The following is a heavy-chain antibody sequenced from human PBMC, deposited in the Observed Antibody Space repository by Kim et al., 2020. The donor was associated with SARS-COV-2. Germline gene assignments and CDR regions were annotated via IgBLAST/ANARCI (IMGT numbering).Heavy chain of an antibody. V-gene: IGHV3-23*01. D-gene: IGHD6-13*01. CDR2: RT. J-gene: IGHJ4*02. Sequence: RTYYADAVKGRFTISRDNSKNTLYLQMTSLRAEDTAVYYCAKDSSSWYRYWGQGTLVTVSS. CDR3: AKDSSSWYRY.